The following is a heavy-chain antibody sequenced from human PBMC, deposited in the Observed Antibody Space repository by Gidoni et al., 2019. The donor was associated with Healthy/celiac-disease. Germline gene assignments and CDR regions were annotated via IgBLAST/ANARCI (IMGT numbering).Heavy chain of an antibody. Sequence: EVQLVESGGGLVQPGGSLRLSCAASGFTFSSYWMSWVRQAPGKGLEGVANIKQDGSEKYYVDSVKGRFTISRDNAKNSLYLQMNSLRAEDTAVYYCARDIITGTPDTLLDYWGQGTLVTVSS. J-gene: IGHJ4*02. CDR1: GFTFSSYW. CDR2: IKQDGSEK. D-gene: IGHD1-20*01. CDR3: ARDIITGTPDTLLDY. V-gene: IGHV3-7*01.